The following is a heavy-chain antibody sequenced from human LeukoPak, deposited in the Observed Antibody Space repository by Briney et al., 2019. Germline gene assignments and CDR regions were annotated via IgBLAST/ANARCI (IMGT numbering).Heavy chain of an antibody. CDR3: ARDPGGVWNNGGFDY. V-gene: IGHV4-4*07. D-gene: IGHD1/OR15-1a*01. J-gene: IGHJ4*02. Sequence: NSSETPSLTCTVSGGSISSYYWSWIRQPAGKGLEWIGRIYTSGSTNYNPSLKSRVTMSVDTSKNQFSLKLSSVTAADTAVYYCARDPGGVWNNGGFDYWGQGTLVTVSS. CDR2: IYTSGST. CDR1: GGSISSYY.